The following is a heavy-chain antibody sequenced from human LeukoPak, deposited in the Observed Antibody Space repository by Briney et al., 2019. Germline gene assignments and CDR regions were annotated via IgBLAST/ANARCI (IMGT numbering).Heavy chain of an antibody. Sequence: ASVKVSCKASGYTFTGYYMHWVRQAPGQGLEWMGWINPNSGGTNYAQKFQGRVTMTRDTSISTAYMELSRLRSDDTAVYYCARDSHGSGSYFYYYYYMDVWGKGTTVTVSS. CDR1: GYTFTGYY. V-gene: IGHV1-2*02. CDR2: INPNSGGT. CDR3: ARDSHGSGSYFYYYYYMDV. D-gene: IGHD3-10*01. J-gene: IGHJ6*03.